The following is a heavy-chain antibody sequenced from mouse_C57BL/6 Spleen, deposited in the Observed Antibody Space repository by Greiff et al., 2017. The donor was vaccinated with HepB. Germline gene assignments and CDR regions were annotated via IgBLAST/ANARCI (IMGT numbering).Heavy chain of an antibody. V-gene: IGHV1-42*01. J-gene: IGHJ3*01. D-gene: IGHD2-5*01. CDR2: INPSTGGT. CDR3: ARWDSNVQAWFAY. Sequence: EVQLQQSGPELVKPGASVKLSCKASGYSFTGYYMYWVKQSPEKSLEWIGEINPSTGGTTYNHKFKAKATLTVDKSSSTDYMQLKSLTSEDSAVYYCARWDSNVQAWFAYWGQGTLVTVSA. CDR1: GYSFTGYY.